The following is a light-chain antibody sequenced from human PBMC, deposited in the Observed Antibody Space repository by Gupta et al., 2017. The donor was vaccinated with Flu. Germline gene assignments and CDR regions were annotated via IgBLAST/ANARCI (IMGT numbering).Light chain of an antibody. V-gene: IGKV3-20*01. CDR2: GAS. Sequence: ERATLSCRASQSVTDNYLAWFQQIPGQAPRLLIYGASHRATDVPDRFSGSGSGTDFTLTISRVEPEDFAVYYCQFYANPPRTFGQGTKVEIK. CDR1: QSVTDNY. CDR3: QFYANPPRT. J-gene: IGKJ1*01.